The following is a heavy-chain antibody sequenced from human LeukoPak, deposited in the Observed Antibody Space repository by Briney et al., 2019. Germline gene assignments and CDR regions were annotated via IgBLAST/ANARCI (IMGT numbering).Heavy chain of an antibody. CDR1: GYTFTSYA. Sequence: GASVKVSCKASGYTFTSYAMNWVRQAPGQGLEWMGWINTNTGNPTYAQGFTGRFVFSLDTSVSTAYLQISSLKAEDTAVYYCARVERGSGSYRKNNWFDPWGQGTLVTVSS. CDR3: ARVERGSGSYRKNNWFDP. V-gene: IGHV7-4-1*02. J-gene: IGHJ5*02. D-gene: IGHD3-10*01. CDR2: INTNTGNP.